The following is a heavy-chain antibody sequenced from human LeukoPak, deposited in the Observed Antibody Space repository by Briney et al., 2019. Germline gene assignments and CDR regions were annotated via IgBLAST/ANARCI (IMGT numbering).Heavy chain of an antibody. Sequence: GASVKVSCKASGYIFTGYYMHWVRQAPGQGLEWMGWINPNSGGTNSAQKFQGRVTMTRDTSISPAYMELSRLTSDDTAVYYCARHPYSGSYHFDYWGQGTLVTVSS. CDR2: INPNSGGT. J-gene: IGHJ4*02. D-gene: IGHD1-26*01. V-gene: IGHV1-2*02. CDR3: ARHPYSGSYHFDY. CDR1: GYIFTGYY.